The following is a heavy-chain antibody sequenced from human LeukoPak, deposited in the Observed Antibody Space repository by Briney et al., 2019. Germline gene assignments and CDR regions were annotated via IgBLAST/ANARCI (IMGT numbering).Heavy chain of an antibody. Sequence: GESLKISCKASGYNFADYWIGWVRQTPGKGLEWMRIIFPDDSDTKNSPSFEGQVTISVDESTSTAYLQWSSLKASDTAVYYCARRLRAVSNTMIWGPADAFDIWGRGTTVIVSS. CDR2: IFPDDSDT. V-gene: IGHV5-51*01. CDR3: ARRLRAVSNTMIWGPADAFDI. CDR1: GYNFADYW. J-gene: IGHJ3*02. D-gene: IGHD3-22*01.